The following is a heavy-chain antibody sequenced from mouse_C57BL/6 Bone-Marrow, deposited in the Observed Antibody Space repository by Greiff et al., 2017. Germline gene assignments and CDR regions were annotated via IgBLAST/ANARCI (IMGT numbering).Heavy chain of an antibody. CDR3: AISTMITKIAY. CDR2: IYPGSGNT. J-gene: IGHJ3*01. V-gene: IGHV1-76*01. D-gene: IGHD2-4*01. CDR1: GYTFTDYY. Sequence: VQLKESGAELVRPGASVKMSCKASGYTFTDYYINWVKQRPGQGLEWIARIYPGSGNTYYNEKFKGKATLTAEKSSSTAYMQLSSLTSEDSAVYFCAISTMITKIAYWGQGTLVTVSA.